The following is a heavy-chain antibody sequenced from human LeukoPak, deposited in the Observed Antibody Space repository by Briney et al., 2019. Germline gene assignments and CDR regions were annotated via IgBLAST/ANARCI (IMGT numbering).Heavy chain of an antibody. CDR2: ISGSGGST. V-gene: IGHV3-23*01. J-gene: IGHJ5*02. D-gene: IGHD3-16*02. CDR3: ARGGSYVWGSYRLKSWFDP. CDR1: GFTFSSYG. Sequence: GGSLRLSCAASGFTFSSYGMSWVRQAPGKGLEWVSAISGSGGSTYYADSVKGRFTISRDNSKNTLYLQMNSLRAEDTAVYYCARGGSYVWGSYRLKSWFDPWGQGTLVTVSS.